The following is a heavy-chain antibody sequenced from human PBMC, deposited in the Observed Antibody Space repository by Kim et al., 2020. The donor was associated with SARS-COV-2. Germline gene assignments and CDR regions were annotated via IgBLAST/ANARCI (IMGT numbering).Heavy chain of an antibody. CDR3: ATVTMNRGPRWFDA. J-gene: IGHJ5*02. CDR1: GLNFRTHA. V-gene: IGHV3-23*01. CDR2: ISDTISGT. D-gene: IGHD3-10*01. Sequence: GGSLRLSCAASGLNFRTHAMSWVRQAPGKGLEWVSAISDTISGTSYAESVRGRATISRDSSKNTMFLQLDTLTSDDSAVYYCATVTMNRGPRWFDAWGQG.